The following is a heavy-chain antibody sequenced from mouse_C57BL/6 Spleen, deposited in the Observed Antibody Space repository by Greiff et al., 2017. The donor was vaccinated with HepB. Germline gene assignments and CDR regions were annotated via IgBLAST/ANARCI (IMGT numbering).Heavy chain of an antibody. Sequence: VQLKQSGPVLVKPGASVKMSCKASGYTFTDYYMNWVKQSHGKSLEWIGVINPYNGGTSYNQKFKGKATLTVDKSSSTAYMELNSLTSEDSAVYYCAREGTTRFDYWGQGTTLTVSS. CDR3: AREGTTRFDY. D-gene: IGHD1-1*01. V-gene: IGHV1-19*01. CDR1: GYTFTDYY. CDR2: INPYNGGT. J-gene: IGHJ2*01.